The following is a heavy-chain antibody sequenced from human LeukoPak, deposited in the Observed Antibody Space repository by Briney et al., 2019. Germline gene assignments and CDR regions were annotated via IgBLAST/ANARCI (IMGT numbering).Heavy chain of an antibody. Sequence: SETLSLTCTVSGGSISSYYWSWIRQPAGKGLEWIGRIYSTESTNYNPSLKSRVTMSVDTSKNQFSLRLRSVTAADTAVYYCARQIASAGTAGFDFWGHGALVTVSS. CDR2: IYSTEST. D-gene: IGHD6-13*01. CDR1: GGSISSYY. CDR3: ARQIASAGTAGFDF. V-gene: IGHV4-4*07. J-gene: IGHJ4*01.